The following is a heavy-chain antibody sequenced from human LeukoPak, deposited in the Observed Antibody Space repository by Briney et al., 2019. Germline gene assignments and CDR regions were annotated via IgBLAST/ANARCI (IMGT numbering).Heavy chain of an antibody. CDR1: GGSISSYY. V-gene: IGHV4-59*01. CDR3: ARMLKSDLYYIDV. D-gene: IGHD3-3*01. CDR2: IYYSGSP. J-gene: IGHJ6*03. Sequence: SETLSLTCTVSGGSISSYYWSWLRQPPGKGLEWFGYIYYSGSPNYNPSLKSRVTISVDTYKNQFSLKLSSVTAADTAVYDCARMLKSDLYYIDVWGKGTTVTVSS.